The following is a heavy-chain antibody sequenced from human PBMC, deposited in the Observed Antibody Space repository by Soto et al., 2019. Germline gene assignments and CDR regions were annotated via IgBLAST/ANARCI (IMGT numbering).Heavy chain of an antibody. Sequence: EVQLVESGGGLVRPGGSLRLSCAASGFTFSSYWMHWVRQVPGKGLVWVSRMDEDGGTTDYADSVKGRFTISRDNAKNTQYLQMNRLRVEYTTVYYCASDLAGRADVWGQGTTVTVSS. J-gene: IGHJ6*02. CDR2: MDEDGGTT. CDR1: GFTFSSYW. V-gene: IGHV3-74*02. CDR3: ASDLAGRADV.